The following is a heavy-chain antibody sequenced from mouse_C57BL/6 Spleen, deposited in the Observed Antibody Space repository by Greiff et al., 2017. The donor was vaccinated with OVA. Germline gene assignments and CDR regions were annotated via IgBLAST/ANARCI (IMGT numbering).Heavy chain of an antibody. Sequence: QVQLKQPGAELVKPGASVKLSCKASGYTFTSYWMHWVKQRPGQGLEWIGMIHPNSGSTNYNEKFKSKATLTVDKSSSTAYMQLSSLTSEDSAVYYCARSTLYYFDYWGQGTTLTVSS. V-gene: IGHV1-64*01. CDR1: GYTFTSYW. CDR3: ARSTLYYFDY. CDR2: IHPNSGST. J-gene: IGHJ2*01.